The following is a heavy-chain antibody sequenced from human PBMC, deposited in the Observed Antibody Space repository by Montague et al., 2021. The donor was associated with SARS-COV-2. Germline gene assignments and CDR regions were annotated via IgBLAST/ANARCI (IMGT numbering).Heavy chain of an antibody. D-gene: IGHD3-3*01. V-gene: IGHV4-61*01. CDR2: IYYSGST. CDR1: GGSVNSSSYH. CDR3: ARELEIHDFLSGYYIGD. J-gene: IGHJ4*02. Sequence: SETLSLTCTVSGGSVNSSSYHWNWIRQPPGKGLEWIGYIYYSGSTSYNPSLKSRVTISLDTSKNQFSLNLTSVTAADTALYFCARELEIHDFLSGYYIGDWGQGTLVTVSS.